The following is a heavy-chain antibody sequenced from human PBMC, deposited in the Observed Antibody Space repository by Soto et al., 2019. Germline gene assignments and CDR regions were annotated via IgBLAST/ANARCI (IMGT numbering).Heavy chain of an antibody. J-gene: IGHJ4*02. D-gene: IGHD3-10*01. Sequence: PSETLSLTCTVSGGSISSGGYYWSWIRQHPGKGLEWIVYIYYSGSTYYNPSLKSRVTISVDTSKNQFSLKLSSVTAADTAVYYCARRYGSGSYSAFDHWGQGTLVTVSS. CDR1: GGSISSGGYY. V-gene: IGHV4-31*03. CDR2: IYYSGST. CDR3: ARRYGSGSYSAFDH.